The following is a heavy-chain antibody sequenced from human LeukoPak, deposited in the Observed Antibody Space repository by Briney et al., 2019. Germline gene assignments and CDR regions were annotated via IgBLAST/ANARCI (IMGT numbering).Heavy chain of an antibody. D-gene: IGHD2-15*01. CDR2: INKSGRP. J-gene: IGHJ4*02. Sequence: KASETLSLTCAVHGGSSSGYYWSGIRQPQGRGLEWIGEINKSGRPNYHPSLNPPVTISVDTSKNPSSLKLTSVPAGDTAVYYCARLSNNRVCGGGSCYSIAHLDYWGQGILVTVSS. CDR1: GGSSSGYY. CDR3: ARLSNNRVCGGGSCYSIAHLDY. V-gene: IGHV4-34*01.